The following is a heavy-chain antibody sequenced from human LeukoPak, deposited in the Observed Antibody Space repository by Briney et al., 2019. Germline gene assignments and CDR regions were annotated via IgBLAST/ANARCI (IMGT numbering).Heavy chain of an antibody. CDR2: INHSGST. J-gene: IGHJ4*02. D-gene: IGHD3-22*01. Sequence: SETLSLTCAVYGGSFSGYYWSWIRQPPGKGLEWIGEINHSGSTNYNPSLKSRVTISADTSKNQFSLKLSPVTAADTAVYYCARVQTPTDYYDSSGHFDYWGQGTLVTVSS. CDR1: GGSFSGYY. V-gene: IGHV4-34*01. CDR3: ARVQTPTDYYDSSGHFDY.